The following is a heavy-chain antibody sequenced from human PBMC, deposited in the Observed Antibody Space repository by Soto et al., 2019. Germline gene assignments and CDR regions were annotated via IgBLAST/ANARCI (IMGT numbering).Heavy chain of an antibody. CDR3: ARELNDDWAFDY. V-gene: IGHV4-31*03. CDR1: GGNISSGGYY. Sequence: SETLSLTCTVSGGNISSGGYYWSCKSQHPGKGLEWIGYIYYSGSTYYNPSLKSRVTISVDTSKNQFSLKLSSVTAADTAVYYCARELNDDWAFDYWGQGTLVTVSS. CDR2: IYYSGST. J-gene: IGHJ4*02. D-gene: IGHD3-9*01.